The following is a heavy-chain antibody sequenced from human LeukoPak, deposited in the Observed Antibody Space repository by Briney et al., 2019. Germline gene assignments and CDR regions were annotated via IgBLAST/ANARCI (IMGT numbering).Heavy chain of an antibody. J-gene: IGHJ4*02. Sequence: GGSLRLSCAASGFTFSSNWMTWVRQPPGKGLEWVANMNQDETEKYYLDSVKGRFTISRDNAKKSLYLQMNRLRAEDTAVYYCATGFGSDYWGQGTLVTVSS. CDR3: ATGFGSDY. CDR2: MNQDETEK. V-gene: IGHV3-7*01. CDR1: GFTFSSNW. D-gene: IGHD1-26*01.